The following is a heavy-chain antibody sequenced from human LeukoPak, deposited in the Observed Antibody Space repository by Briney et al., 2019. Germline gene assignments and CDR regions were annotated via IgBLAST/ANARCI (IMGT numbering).Heavy chain of an antibody. CDR2: IVVGSGNT. V-gene: IGHV1-58*01. CDR3: AALRRYCSSTSCPPPFDY. CDR1: GFTFTSSA. D-gene: IGHD2-2*01. Sequence: ASVKVSCKASGFTFTSSAVQWVRQARGQRLEWIGWIVVGSGNTKYAQKFQERVTITRDMSTSTAYMELSSLRSEDTAVYYCAALRRYCSSTSCPPPFDYWGQGTLVTVSS. J-gene: IGHJ4*02.